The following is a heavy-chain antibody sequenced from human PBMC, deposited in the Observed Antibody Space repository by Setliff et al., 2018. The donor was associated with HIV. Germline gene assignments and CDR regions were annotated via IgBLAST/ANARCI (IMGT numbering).Heavy chain of an antibody. CDR1: GYSFTTYA. D-gene: IGHD5-12*01. CDR2: ISTGNGQT. Sequence: ASVKVSCKASGYSFTTYAIHWVRQAPGQRLEWVGWISTGNGQTKYAQNFQGRITFTRDTSATTAYMELSSLRSEDTAVYYCAREFVDADIVGSILIRWFDPWGQGTLVTVSS. CDR3: AREFVDADIVGSILIRWFDP. J-gene: IGHJ5*02. V-gene: IGHV1-3*04.